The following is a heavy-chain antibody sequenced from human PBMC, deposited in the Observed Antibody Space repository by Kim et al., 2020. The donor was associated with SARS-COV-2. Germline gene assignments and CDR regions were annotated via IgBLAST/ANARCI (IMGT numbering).Heavy chain of an antibody. Sequence: SETLSLTCIVSGDSISNTGYFWGWIRQPPGKGLEWIGTMYYSGSTYYNPSLKSRVTMSLDTSKNQFSLRLSSVTASDTAFYYCATYTWPRIVAAGSWYFDLGGRGTLVTVSS. CDR2: MYYSGST. V-gene: IGHV4-39*01. CDR1: GDSISNTGYF. CDR3: ATYTWPRIVAAGSWYFDL. J-gene: IGHJ2*01. D-gene: IGHD6-13*01.